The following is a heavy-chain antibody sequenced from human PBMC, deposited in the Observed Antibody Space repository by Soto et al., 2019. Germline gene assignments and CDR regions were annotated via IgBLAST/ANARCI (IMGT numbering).Heavy chain of an antibody. CDR2: IIPILGIA. CDR3: ARLENLPAAMEGDYFDY. J-gene: IGHJ4*02. CDR1: GGTFSSYT. V-gene: IGHV1-69*02. Sequence: QVQLVQSGAEVKKPGSSVKVSCKASGGTFSSYTISWVRQAPGQGLEWMGRIIPILGIANYAQKFQGRVTITADKSTSTAYMERSSLRSEDTAVYYCARLENLPAAMEGDYFDYWGQGTLVTVSS. D-gene: IGHD2-2*01.